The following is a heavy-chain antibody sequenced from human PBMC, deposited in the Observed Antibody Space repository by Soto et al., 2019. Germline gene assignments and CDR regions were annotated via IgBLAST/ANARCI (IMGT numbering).Heavy chain of an antibody. D-gene: IGHD3-22*01. Sequence: GGSLRLYCAASGFSFSDYYMNWIRQAPGKGLEWLSYISSTATYTNYADSVRGRFTISRDSAKNSLYLDMNGLRAEDTAVYYCARARLVVEGRFDYWGQGTLVTVSS. CDR3: ARARLVVEGRFDY. V-gene: IGHV3-11*06. CDR2: ISSTATYT. CDR1: GFSFSDYY. J-gene: IGHJ4*02.